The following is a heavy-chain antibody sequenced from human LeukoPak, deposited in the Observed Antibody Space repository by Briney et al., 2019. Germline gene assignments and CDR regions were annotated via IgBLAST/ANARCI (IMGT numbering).Heavy chain of an antibody. V-gene: IGHV3-21*01. CDR2: ISSSSSYI. CDR1: GFTFSSYS. CDR3: ARSITIFGGGGY. Sequence: SGGSLRLSCAASGFTFSSYSMNWVRQAPGKGLEWVSSISSSSSYIYYADSVKGRFTISRDNAKNSLYLQMNSLRAEDTAVYYCARSITIFGGGGYWGQGTLVTVSS. J-gene: IGHJ4*02. D-gene: IGHD3-3*01.